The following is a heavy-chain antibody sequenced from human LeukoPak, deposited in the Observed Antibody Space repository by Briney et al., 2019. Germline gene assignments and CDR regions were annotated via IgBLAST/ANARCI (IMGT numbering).Heavy chain of an antibody. J-gene: IGHJ6*03. Sequence: ASVKVSCKASGYMFTGYYMLWVRQAPGQGLEWMGWINPNSGGTNYAQKFQGRVTMTRDTSISTAYMDLNRLRSDDTAVYYCAGVVAVTGTPVYYMDVWGKGTTVTVSS. V-gene: IGHV1-2*02. CDR2: INPNSGGT. CDR3: AGVVAVTGTPVYYMDV. D-gene: IGHD6-19*01. CDR1: GYMFTGYY.